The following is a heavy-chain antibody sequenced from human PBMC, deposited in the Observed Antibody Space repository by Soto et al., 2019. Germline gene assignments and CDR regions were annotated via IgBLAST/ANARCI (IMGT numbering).Heavy chain of an antibody. J-gene: IGHJ5*02. CDR3: ATLPPRIVVVMTDLPT. D-gene: IGHD2-15*01. Sequence: SETLSLTCFVSGSSISSTYWWSWVRQTPGKRLEWIGQIYHTGTTSYNPSLKNRVTISLDKSNNQFSLRLTSMTAADTAVYYCATLPPRIVVVMTDLPTWGQGTLVTSPQ. CDR2: IYHTGTT. CDR1: GSSISSTYW. V-gene: IGHV4-4*02.